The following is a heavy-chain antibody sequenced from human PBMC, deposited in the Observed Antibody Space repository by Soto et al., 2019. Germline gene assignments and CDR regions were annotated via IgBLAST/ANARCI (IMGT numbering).Heavy chain of an antibody. D-gene: IGHD6-13*01. CDR2: IYYSGST. V-gene: IGHV4-30-4*01. CDR3: ARGGSSWRRGWFDP. CDR1: GGSISSGDYY. J-gene: IGHJ5*02. Sequence: SETLSLTCTVSGGSISSGDYYWSWIRQPPGKGLEWIGYIYYSGSTYYNPSLKSRVTISVDTSKNQFSLKLSSVTAADTAVYYCARGGSSWRRGWFDPWGQGTLVTVSS.